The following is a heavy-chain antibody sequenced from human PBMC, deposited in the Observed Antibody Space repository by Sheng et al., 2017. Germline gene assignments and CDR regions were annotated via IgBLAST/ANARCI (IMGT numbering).Heavy chain of an antibody. CDR2: IYYSGST. CDR3: ARANDIRGEVDY. D-gene: IGHD3-9*01. J-gene: IGHJ4*02. Sequence: QLQLQESGPGLVKPSETLSLTCTVSGGSISSSSYYWGWIRQPPGKGLEWIGSIYYSGSTYYNPSLKSRVTISVDTSKNQFSLKLSSVTAADTAVYYCARANDIRGEVDYWGQGTLVTVSS. CDR1: GGSISSSSYY. V-gene: IGHV4-39*07.